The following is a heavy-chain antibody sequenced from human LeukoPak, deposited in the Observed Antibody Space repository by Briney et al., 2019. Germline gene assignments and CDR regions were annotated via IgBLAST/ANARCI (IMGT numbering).Heavy chain of an antibody. Sequence: GGSLRLSCAASGFTFSNYAMHWVRQAPGKGLEWVAVILYDGSNEYYADSVKGRFTISRDNSKNTLYLQMNSLRAEDTAVYYCASEEQWTVVIPAGVDYWGPGTLVTVSS. CDR2: ILYDGSNE. V-gene: IGHV3-30*04. J-gene: IGHJ4*02. D-gene: IGHD2-2*01. CDR3: ASEEQWTVVIPAGVDY. CDR1: GFTFSNYA.